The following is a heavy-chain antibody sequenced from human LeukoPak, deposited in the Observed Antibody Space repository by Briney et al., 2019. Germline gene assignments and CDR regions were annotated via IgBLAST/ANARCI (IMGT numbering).Heavy chain of an antibody. J-gene: IGHJ4*02. CDR2: FYHGGDT. CDR3: AGGIVGVHAK. Sequence: SETLSLTRGASDFSINSAYYWGWIRQPPGKGPEWIGSFYHGGDTYYNPSLKSRVTISVDTPKNQFSLKLRSATAADTAVYYWAGGIVGVHAKWGQGILVTVSS. V-gene: IGHV4-38-2*01. CDR1: DFSINSAYY. D-gene: IGHD3-3*01.